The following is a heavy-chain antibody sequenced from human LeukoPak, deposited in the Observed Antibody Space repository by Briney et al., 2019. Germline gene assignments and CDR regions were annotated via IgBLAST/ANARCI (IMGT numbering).Heavy chain of an antibody. D-gene: IGHD3-3*01. CDR1: GGSISSSSYY. Sequence: SETLSLTCTVSGGSISSSSYYWGWIRQPPGKGLEWIGSIYYSGSTYYNPSLKSRVTISADTSKNQFSLKLSSVTAADTAVYYCARGGHYDFWSGLGSHNWFDPWGQGTLVTVSS. CDR3: ARGGHYDFWSGLGSHNWFDP. V-gene: IGHV4-39*07. CDR2: IYYSGST. J-gene: IGHJ5*02.